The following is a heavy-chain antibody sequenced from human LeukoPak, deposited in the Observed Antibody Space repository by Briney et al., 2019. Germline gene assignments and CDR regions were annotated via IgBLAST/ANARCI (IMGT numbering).Heavy chain of an antibody. CDR2: IYSSGST. D-gene: IGHD1-26*01. V-gene: IGHV4-59*08. CDR3: ARVLRGSGSYYPDAFDI. CDR1: GGSISSYY. J-gene: IGHJ3*02. Sequence: SQTLSPTCTVSGGSISSYYWSWIRQPHGKGLEWIGYIYSSGSTNYNTSLKSRVTLSVDTSKTQFSLKLSSVTAADTAVYYCARVLRGSGSYYPDAFDIWGQGTMVTVSS.